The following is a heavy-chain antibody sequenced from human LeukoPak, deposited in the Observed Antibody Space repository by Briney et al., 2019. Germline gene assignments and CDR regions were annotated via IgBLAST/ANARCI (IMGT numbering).Heavy chain of an antibody. J-gene: IGHJ5*02. D-gene: IGHD1-26*01. CDR2: IYYTGST. Sequence: SETLSLTCTVSGGSVSSNSYYWSWIRQHPGKGLEWIGYIYYTGSTHYNASLKSRVTISVDTSKNQFSLKLSSVTAADTALYYCARGYFDLNWFDPWGQGTLVIVSS. CDR3: ARGYFDLNWFDP. V-gene: IGHV4-31*03. CDR1: GGSVSSNSYY.